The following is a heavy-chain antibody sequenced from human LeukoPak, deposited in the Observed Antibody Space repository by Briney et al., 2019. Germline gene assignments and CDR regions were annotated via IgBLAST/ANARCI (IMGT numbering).Heavy chain of an antibody. J-gene: IGHJ3*02. V-gene: IGHV1-69*13. D-gene: IGHD2-2*03. CDR2: IIPIFGTA. CDR3: ARYEIGYCSSTSCFAFDI. Sequence: SVKVSCKASGGTFSSYAISWVRQAPGQGLEWMGGIIPIFGTANYAQKFQGRVTITADESTSTAYMELSSLRSEDTAVYYCARYEIGYCSSTSCFAFDIWGQGTMVTVSS. CDR1: GGTFSSYA.